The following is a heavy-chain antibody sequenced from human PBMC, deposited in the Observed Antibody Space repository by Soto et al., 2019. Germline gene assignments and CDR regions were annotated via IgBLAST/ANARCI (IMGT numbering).Heavy chain of an antibody. CDR3: ARGSTSCCYTQSLYYYYYYGMDV. D-gene: IGHD2-2*01. V-gene: IGHV4-34*01. Sequence: QVQLQQWGAGLLKPSETLSLTCAVYGGSFSGYYWSWIRQPPGKGLEWIGEINHSGSNNYNPSLKSRVNISVDTSKNQFSLKLSSVTAADTAVYYCARGSTSCCYTQSLYYYYYYGMDVWGQGTTVTVSS. CDR2: INHSGSN. CDR1: GGSFSGYY. J-gene: IGHJ6*02.